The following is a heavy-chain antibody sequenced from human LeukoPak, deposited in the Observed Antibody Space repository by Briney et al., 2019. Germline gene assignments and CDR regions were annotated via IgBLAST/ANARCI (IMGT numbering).Heavy chain of an antibody. J-gene: IGHJ4*02. CDR3: ARDFSVYGSGSYTLCRY. V-gene: IGHV3-7*01. Sequence: PGGSLRLSCATSGFTFSSIWMSWVRHAPGKGLEWVANIKHDGSETNYVDSVKGRFTISRDNAKNTLYLQMDSLRAEDTAVYYCARDFSVYGSGSYTLCRYWCQGTLVTVSS. CDR2: IKHDGSET. CDR1: GFTFSSIW. D-gene: IGHD3-10*01.